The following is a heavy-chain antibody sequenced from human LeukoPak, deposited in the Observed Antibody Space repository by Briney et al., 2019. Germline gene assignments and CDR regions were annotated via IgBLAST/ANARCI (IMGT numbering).Heavy chain of an antibody. D-gene: IGHD3-10*01. Sequence: ASVKVSCKASGYTFTSYAMNWVRQAPGQGLEWMGWFNTNTGNPTYAQGFTGRFVFSLDTSVSTAYLQISSLKAEDTAVYYCARTMVRGEDRTDFDYWGQGTLVTVSS. CDR3: ARTMVRGEDRTDFDY. CDR2: FNTNTGNP. CDR1: GYTFTSYA. J-gene: IGHJ4*02. V-gene: IGHV7-4-1*02.